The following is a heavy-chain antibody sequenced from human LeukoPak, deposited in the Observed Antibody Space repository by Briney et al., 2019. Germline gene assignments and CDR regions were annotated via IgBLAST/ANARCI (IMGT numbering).Heavy chain of an antibody. V-gene: IGHV3-74*01. CDR3: TRDGSAYSSSWSTFDY. CDR2: INGDGSST. CDR1: GFTFSSYW. Sequence: PGGSLRLSCAASGFTFSSYWMHWVRQAPGKGLVWVSRINGDGSSTSYADSVKGRFTISRDNAKNTLYLQMNSLRAEDTAIYYCTRDGSAYSSSWSTFDYWGQGALVTVSS. J-gene: IGHJ4*02. D-gene: IGHD6-13*01.